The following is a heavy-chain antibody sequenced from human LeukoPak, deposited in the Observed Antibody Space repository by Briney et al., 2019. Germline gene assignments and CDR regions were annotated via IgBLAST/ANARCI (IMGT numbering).Heavy chain of an antibody. D-gene: IGHD3-9*01. CDR3: GRSPHILTGENFDF. V-gene: IGHV1-2*02. CDR1: GYTLTDDY. Sequence: ASLTVSCKASGYTLTDDYIHWVRQAPRKGLEWMGWINVNNGGTNYAQKFYARITMIRETSIRTAHMEQGRLRPYGTAVVYWGRSPHILTGENFDFWGEGTLVTVSS. CDR2: INVNNGGT. J-gene: IGHJ4*02.